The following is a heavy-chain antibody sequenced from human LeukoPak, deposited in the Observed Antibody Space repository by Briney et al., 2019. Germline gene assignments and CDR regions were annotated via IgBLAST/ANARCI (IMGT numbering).Heavy chain of an antibody. J-gene: IGHJ4*02. CDR3: ARSYYDSSGYYLTFDY. V-gene: IGHV4-30-2*01. D-gene: IGHD3-22*01. CDR1: GVSISRGGYS. Sequence: PSETLSLTCAVSGVSISRGGYSWSWIRQPPGKGLEWIGYIYHSGSTYYNPSLKSRVTISVDRSKNQFSLKLSSVTAADTAVYYCARSYYDSSGYYLTFDYWGQGTLVTVSS. CDR2: IYHSGST.